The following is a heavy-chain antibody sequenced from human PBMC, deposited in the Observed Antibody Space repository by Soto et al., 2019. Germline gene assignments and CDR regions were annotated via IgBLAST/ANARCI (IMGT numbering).Heavy chain of an antibody. CDR2: IFPGDSDT. CDR3: ARPRYYYDSTTSSDGQPADY. Sequence: GESLKISCTGSGYSFTNNWIGWVRQMPGKGLEWMGIIFPGDSDTRYSPSFQGQVTISADKSISTAYLQWSSLKASDTAIYYCARPRYYYDSTTSSDGQPADYWGLGTLVTVSS. V-gene: IGHV5-51*01. D-gene: IGHD3-22*01. CDR1: GYSFTNNW. J-gene: IGHJ4*02.